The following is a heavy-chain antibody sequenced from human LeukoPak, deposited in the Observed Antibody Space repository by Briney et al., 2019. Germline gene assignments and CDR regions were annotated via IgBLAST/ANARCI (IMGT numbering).Heavy chain of an antibody. D-gene: IGHD2-2*01. V-gene: IGHV4-34*01. CDR3: AARYCSSTSCPPYFDL. J-gene: IGHJ2*01. CDR1: GGSFSGYY. Sequence: KPSETLSLTCAVYGGSFSGYYWSWIRQPPGKGLEWIGESNHSGSTNYNPSLKSRVTISVDTSKNQFSLKLSSVTAADTAVYYCAARYCSSTSCPPYFDLWGRGTLVTVSS. CDR2: SNHSGST.